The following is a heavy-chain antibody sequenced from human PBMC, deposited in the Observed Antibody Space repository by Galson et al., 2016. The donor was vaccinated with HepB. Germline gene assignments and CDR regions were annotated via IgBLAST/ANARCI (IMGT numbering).Heavy chain of an antibody. CDR2: IAGLGGGI. V-gene: IGHV3-23*01. CDR1: GFTFTFYA. J-gene: IGHJ4*02. CDR3: AMYSGWGTRNFDS. D-gene: IGHD3-10*01. Sequence: SLRLSCAASGFTFTFYAMAWVRQAPGKGLEWLSSIAGLGGGIYYADSVKGRFAISRDNSKNTLYLEMNNLRAEDTAVYYCAMYSGWGTRNFDSWGQGTLVTVSS.